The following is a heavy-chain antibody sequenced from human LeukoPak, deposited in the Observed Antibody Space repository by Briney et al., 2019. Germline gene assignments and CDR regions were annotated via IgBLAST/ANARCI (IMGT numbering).Heavy chain of an antibody. D-gene: IGHD4-17*01. J-gene: IGHJ3*02. CDR3: ARELPPTEGAFDI. Sequence: PGGSLRLSCAASRFTFSSYGMHWVRQAQGKGLEWVAFIRYDGSDKFYADSVKGRFTISRDNSKNTLYLQINSLRAEDTAVYYCARELPPTEGAFDIWGQGTMVTVSS. V-gene: IGHV3-30*02. CDR1: RFTFSSYG. CDR2: IRYDGSDK.